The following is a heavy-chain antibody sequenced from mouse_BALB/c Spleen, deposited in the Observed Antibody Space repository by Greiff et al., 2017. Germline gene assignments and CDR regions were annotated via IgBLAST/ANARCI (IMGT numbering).Heavy chain of an antibody. Sequence: DVQLVESGGGLVKPGGSLKLSCAASGFTFSSYAMSWVRQTPEKRLEWVASISSGGSTYYPDSVKGRFTISRDNARNILYLQMSSLRSEDTAMYYCARGRSLLLPNYFDYWGQGTTLTVSS. J-gene: IGHJ2*01. CDR3: ARGRSLLLPNYFDY. CDR1: GFTFSSYA. CDR2: ISSGGST. D-gene: IGHD2-3*01. V-gene: IGHV5-6-5*01.